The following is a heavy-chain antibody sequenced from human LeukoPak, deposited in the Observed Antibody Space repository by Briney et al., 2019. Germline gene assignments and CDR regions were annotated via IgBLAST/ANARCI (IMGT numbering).Heavy chain of an antibody. CDR1: GFTFSSYG. CDR3: ARDVVSGYYGSVDY. Sequence: GGSLRLSCAASGFTFSSYGMSWVRQAPGKGLEWVSAISGSGGSTYYADSVKGRFTISRDNSKNTLYLQMNSLRAEDTAVYYCARDVVSGYYGSVDYWGQGTLVTVSS. D-gene: IGHD3-22*01. CDR2: ISGSGGST. V-gene: IGHV3-23*01. J-gene: IGHJ4*02.